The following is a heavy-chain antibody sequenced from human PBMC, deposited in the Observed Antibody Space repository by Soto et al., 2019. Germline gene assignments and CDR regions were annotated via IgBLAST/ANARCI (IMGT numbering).Heavy chain of an antibody. CDR2: ISYDGSNK. CDR3: AKDVVVGATTGLGDFYYYYGMDV. V-gene: IGHV3-30*18. CDR1: GFTFSSYG. Sequence: QVQLVESGGGVVQPGRSLRLSCAASGFTFSSYGMHWVRQAPGKGLEWVAVISYDGSNKYYADSVKGRFTISRDNSKNTLYLQTNSPRAEDAAVYYCAKDVVVGATTGLGDFYYYYGMDVWGQGTSVTVSS. D-gene: IGHD1-26*01. J-gene: IGHJ6*02.